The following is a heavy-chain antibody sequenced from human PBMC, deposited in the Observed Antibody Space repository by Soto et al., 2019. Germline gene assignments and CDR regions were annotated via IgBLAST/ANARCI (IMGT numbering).Heavy chain of an antibody. CDR1: GYTFTSYA. V-gene: IGHV1-3*01. CDR3: ARSSGWYYVDY. D-gene: IGHD3-22*01. CDR2: INAGNGNT. J-gene: IGHJ4*02. Sequence: ASVKVSCKASGYTFTSYAMHWVRQAPGQRLEWLGWINAGNGNTKYSQKFQGRVTITRDTSASTAYMELSSLRSEDTAVYYCARSSGWYYVDYWGQGTRVTVSS.